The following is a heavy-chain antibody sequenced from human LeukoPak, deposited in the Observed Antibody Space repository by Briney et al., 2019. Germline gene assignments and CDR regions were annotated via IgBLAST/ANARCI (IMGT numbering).Heavy chain of an antibody. CDR1: GGPFSGYY. Sequence: PSEILSLTCAVHGGPFSGYYWSWIRQPPGKGLEWIGEINHSGSTNYNPSLKSRVTISVDTSKNQFSLKLSSVTAADTAVYYCARLEGSRDYWGQGTLVTVSS. D-gene: IGHD3-10*01. CDR2: INHSGST. J-gene: IGHJ4*02. CDR3: ARLEGSRDY. V-gene: IGHV4-34*01.